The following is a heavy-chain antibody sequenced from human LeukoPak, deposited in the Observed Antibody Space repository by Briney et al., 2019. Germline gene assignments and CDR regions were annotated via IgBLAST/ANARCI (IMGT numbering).Heavy chain of an antibody. D-gene: IGHD3-22*01. Sequence: GGSLRLSCAASGFTFSSYAMSWVRQAPGKGLEWVSAISGSGGSTYYADSVKGRFTISRDNSKNTLYLQMNSLRAEDTAVYYCAISPASITMIVVVIIEDYWGQGTLVTVSS. V-gene: IGHV3-23*01. J-gene: IGHJ4*02. CDR2: ISGSGGST. CDR1: GFTFSSYA. CDR3: AISPASITMIVVVIIEDY.